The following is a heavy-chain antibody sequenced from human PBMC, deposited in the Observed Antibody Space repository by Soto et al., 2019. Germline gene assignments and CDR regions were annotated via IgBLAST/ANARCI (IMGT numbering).Heavy chain of an antibody. V-gene: IGHV4-59*08. Sequence: QVQLQESGPGLVKPSETLSLTCTVSGGSISSYYWSWIRQPPGKGLEWIGYIYYSGSTNYNPSLKSRVTISVATSKNPFSLKLSSVTAADTAVYYCARQSGRWLGELFYWGQGTLVTVSS. D-gene: IGHD3-10*01. J-gene: IGHJ4*02. CDR2: IYYSGST. CDR1: GGSISSYY. CDR3: ARQSGRWLGELFY.